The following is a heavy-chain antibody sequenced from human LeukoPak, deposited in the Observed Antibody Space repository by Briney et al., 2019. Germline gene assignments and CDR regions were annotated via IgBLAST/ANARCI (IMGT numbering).Heavy chain of an antibody. CDR3: AKGRGYYYDAFDI. CDR1: GFTFEDYA. CDR2: ISWNSGSI. J-gene: IGHJ3*02. Sequence: SLRLSCAASGFTFEDYAMHWVRQAPGKGLEWVSGISWNSGSIGYADSVKGRFTISRDNAKNSLYLQMNSLRAEDTALYYCAKGRGYYYDAFDIWGQGTMVTVSS. D-gene: IGHD3-22*01. V-gene: IGHV3-9*01.